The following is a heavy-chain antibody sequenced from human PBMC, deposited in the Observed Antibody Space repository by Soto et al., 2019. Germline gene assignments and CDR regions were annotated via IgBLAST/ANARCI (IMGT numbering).Heavy chain of an antibody. CDR2: IYYSGST. J-gene: IGHJ6*02. CDR3: ASGHPGGSVYMSYSGMAV. D-gene: IGHD3-10*01. CDR1: WGSSVDFD. V-gene: IGHV4-59*01. Sequence: ISHPKTVAWGSSVDFDGSRIRKPPRKGLEWIGYIYYSGSTNYNPSLKSRVTISVDTSKNQFSLKLSSVTAADTAVYYCASGHPGGSVYMSYSGMAVRGHGTTVPVS.